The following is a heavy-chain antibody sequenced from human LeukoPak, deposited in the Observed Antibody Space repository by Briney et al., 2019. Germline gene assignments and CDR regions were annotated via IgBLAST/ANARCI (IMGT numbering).Heavy chain of an antibody. Sequence: GGSLRLSCAASGFTFSSYWMHWVRQAPGKGLVWVSRINSDGSSTSYADSVKGRFTISRDNAKNTLYLQMSSLGAEDTAVYYCARDRRIAAAGLGVAHPFDYWGQGTLVTVSS. J-gene: IGHJ4*02. CDR2: INSDGSST. D-gene: IGHD6-13*01. CDR1: GFTFSSYW. V-gene: IGHV3-74*01. CDR3: ARDRRIAAAGLGVAHPFDY.